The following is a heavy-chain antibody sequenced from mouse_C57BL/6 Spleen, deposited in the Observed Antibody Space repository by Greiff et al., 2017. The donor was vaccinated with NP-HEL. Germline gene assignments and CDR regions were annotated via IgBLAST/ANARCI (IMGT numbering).Heavy chain of an antibody. CDR2: INPYNGGT. CDR3: AKSNYFDY. D-gene: IGHD5-1*01. J-gene: IGHJ2*01. CDR1: GYTFTDYY. V-gene: IGHV1-19*01. Sequence: VQLQQSEPVLVKPGASVKMSCKASGYTFTDYYMNWVKQSPGKGLEWIGVINPYNGGTSYNQKFKGKATLTGDKSSSTAYMELNSLTSEGSAVYYCAKSNYFDYWGQGTTLTVSS.